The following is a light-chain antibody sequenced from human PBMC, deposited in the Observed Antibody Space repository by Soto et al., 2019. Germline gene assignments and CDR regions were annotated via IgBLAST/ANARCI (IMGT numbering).Light chain of an antibody. Sequence: DIQMTQSPSSLSASVGDRVAITCRASQAISNYLAWYQQKPGKVPKLLIYAASTLHSGVPSRFSGSGSGTDFTLTISSLQPEDVATYYCQKYNSAPWTFGQGTKLEIK. CDR3: QKYNSAPWT. V-gene: IGKV1-27*01. CDR2: AAS. CDR1: QAISNY. J-gene: IGKJ1*01.